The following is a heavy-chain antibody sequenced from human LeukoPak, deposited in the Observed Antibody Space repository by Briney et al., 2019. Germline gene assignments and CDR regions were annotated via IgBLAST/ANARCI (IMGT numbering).Heavy chain of an antibody. Sequence: SETLSLTCTASGVSISSHYWSWLRQPPGKGLEWIGYIYYSGSTNYNPSLKSRVTISVDTSKNQFSLKLSSVTAADTAVYYCARVRFTGTLYFDYWGQGPLVTVSS. V-gene: IGHV4-59*11. CDR1: GVSISSHY. CDR2: IYYSGST. D-gene: IGHD1-1*01. J-gene: IGHJ4*02. CDR3: ARVRFTGTLYFDY.